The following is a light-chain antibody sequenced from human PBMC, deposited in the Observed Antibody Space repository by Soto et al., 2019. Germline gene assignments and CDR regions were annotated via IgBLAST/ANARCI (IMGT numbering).Light chain of an antibody. CDR1: SSDVGGYNF. CDR2: EVS. CDR3: SSYAGSNNFV. Sequence: QSVLTQPRSVSGSPGQSVTISCTGTSSDVGGYNFVSWFQQHPGKAPKLMISEVSRRSSGVPERFSGSKSGNTASLTVSGLQADDEAHYYCSSYAGSNNFVFGTGTKVTVL. V-gene: IGLV2-8*01. J-gene: IGLJ1*01.